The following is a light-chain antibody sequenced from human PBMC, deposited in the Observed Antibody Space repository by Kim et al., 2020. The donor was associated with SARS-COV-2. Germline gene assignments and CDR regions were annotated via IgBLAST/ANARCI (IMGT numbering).Light chain of an antibody. CDR1: KLGDKY. V-gene: IGLV3-1*01. CDR3: QAWDISTVV. J-gene: IGLJ2*01. CDR2: QDT. Sequence: SYELTQPPSVSVSPGQTASITCSGDKLGDKYACWYQQKPGQSPVLVIYQDTKRPSGIPERLSGSNSGNTATLTISGTQAMDEADYYCQAWDISTVVFGGG.